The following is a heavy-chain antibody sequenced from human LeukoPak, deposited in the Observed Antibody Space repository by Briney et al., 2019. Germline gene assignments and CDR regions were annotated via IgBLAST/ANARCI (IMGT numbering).Heavy chain of an antibody. CDR1: GYTFTTYG. J-gene: IGHJ5*02. CDR3: ARDSIVLMVYPMPNWFDP. V-gene: IGHV1-18*01. D-gene: IGHD2-8*01. Sequence: ASVKVSCKAYGYTFTTYGINWVRQAPGHGLEWMGWICAYNGHTNYAQKLQGRVTMTTDTSTSTAYMELRSLRSDDTALYYCARDSIVLMVYPMPNWFDPWGQGTLVTVSS. CDR2: ICAYNGHT.